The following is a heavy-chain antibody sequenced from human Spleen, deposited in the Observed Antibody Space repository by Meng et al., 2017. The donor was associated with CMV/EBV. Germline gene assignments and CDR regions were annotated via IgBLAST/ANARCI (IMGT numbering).Heavy chain of an antibody. J-gene: IGHJ4*02. Sequence: YCAASGFPFSGNALHWVRQAPGKGLEWLAVILYDGRTDYYADSEKGRFAVSRDNSKNTLYLQMNGLRPEDTALYYCAREEEGELPDYWGQGTLVTVSS. CDR3: AREEEGELPDY. CDR2: ILYDGRTD. CDR1: GFPFSGNA. D-gene: IGHD1-26*01. V-gene: IGHV3-30*09.